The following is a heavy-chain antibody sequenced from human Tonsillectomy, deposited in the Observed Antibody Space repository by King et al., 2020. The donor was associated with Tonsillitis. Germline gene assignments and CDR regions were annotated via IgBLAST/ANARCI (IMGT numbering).Heavy chain of an antibody. Sequence: VQLVESGAEVKKPGASVKVSCKASGYTFTSYGISWVRQAPGQGLEWMGWISVDNGNINYAQKLQGRVTMTTDTSTSTAYMGLRSLRSDDTAVNYCARDDREVVVHLLGYYGMDVWGQGTTVTVSS. D-gene: IGHD2-15*01. V-gene: IGHV1-18*04. J-gene: IGHJ6*02. CDR2: ISVDNGNI. CDR1: GYTFTSYG. CDR3: ARDDREVVVHLLGYYGMDV.